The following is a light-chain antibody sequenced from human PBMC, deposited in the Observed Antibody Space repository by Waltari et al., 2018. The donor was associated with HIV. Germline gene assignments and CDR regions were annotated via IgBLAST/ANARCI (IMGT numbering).Light chain of an antibody. J-gene: IGKJ2*01. CDR1: QSVDSV. CDR3: QQYNNWPYT. Sequence: ERVMLQSPTTRSVSPGERATLPSRASQSVDSVLAWYLQKPGQPPRLLISGASTRATGIPDRFSGSGSGIEFTLTINSLQSEDFAIYYCQQYNNWPYTFGQGTRLDIK. V-gene: IGKV3-15*01. CDR2: GAS.